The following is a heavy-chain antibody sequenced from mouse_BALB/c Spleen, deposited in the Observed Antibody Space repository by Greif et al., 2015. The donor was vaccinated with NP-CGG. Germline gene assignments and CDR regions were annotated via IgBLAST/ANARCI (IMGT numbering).Heavy chain of an antibody. Sequence: VESGGGLVQPGGSRKLSCAASGFTFSSFGMHWVRQAPEKGLEWVAYISSGSSTIYYADTVKGRFTISRDNPKNTLFLQMTSLRSEDTAMYYCAREGPYYAMDYWGQGTSVTVSS. J-gene: IGHJ4*01. CDR2: ISSGSSTI. CDR3: AREGPYYAMDY. D-gene: IGHD3-3*01. V-gene: IGHV5-17*02. CDR1: GFTFSSFG.